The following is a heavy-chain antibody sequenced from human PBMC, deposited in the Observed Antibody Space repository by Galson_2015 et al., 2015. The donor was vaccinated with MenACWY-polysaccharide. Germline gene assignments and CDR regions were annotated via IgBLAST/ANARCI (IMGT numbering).Heavy chain of an antibody. Sequence: SLRLSCAASGFTFSNYAMSWVRQAPGKGLEWVSSIPGSGGSTYYADSVKGRFTISRDNSQNTLYLQMSSLRAEDTAVYYCAKSMGITIFRFDPWGQGILVTVSS. CDR3: AKSMGITIFRFDP. CDR1: GFTFSNYA. CDR2: IPGSGGST. J-gene: IGHJ5*02. D-gene: IGHD3-3*01. V-gene: IGHV3-23*01.